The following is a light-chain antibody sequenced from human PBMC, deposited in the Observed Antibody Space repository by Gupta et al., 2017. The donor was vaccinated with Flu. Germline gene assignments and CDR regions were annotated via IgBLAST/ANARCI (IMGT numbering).Light chain of an antibody. CDR1: QCLLYRDGKHH. Sequence: VTLGKPASIYCKSSQCLLYRDGKHHLHWYLQRPGQPPQLLIFEVSNRGSGVPDRFSGSGSGTDFTLKISRVEAEDVGIYYCMQSLQLPLTFGGGTRVEI. J-gene: IGKJ4*01. CDR2: EVS. CDR3: MQSLQLPLT. V-gene: IGKV2D-29*01.